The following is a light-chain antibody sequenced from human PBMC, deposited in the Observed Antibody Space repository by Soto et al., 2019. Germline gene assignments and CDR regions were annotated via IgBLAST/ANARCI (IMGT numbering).Light chain of an antibody. V-gene: IGKV3-20*01. CDR3: QQYENSPRT. CDR2: GAS. CDR1: QSVNNNF. Sequence: EIVLTQSPGTLSLSPGETATLSCRASQSVNNNFLAWYQQKPGQAPRLLIYGASSRATGIPDRFSGSGSGTDFTLTITRLEPEDFAMYYCQQYENSPRTFGQGTKVEV. J-gene: IGKJ1*01.